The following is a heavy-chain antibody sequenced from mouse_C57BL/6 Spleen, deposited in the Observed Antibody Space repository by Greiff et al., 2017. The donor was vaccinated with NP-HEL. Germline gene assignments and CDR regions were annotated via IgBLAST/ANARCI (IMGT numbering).Heavy chain of an antibody. CDR1: GFTFSDYG. D-gene: IGHD1-1*01. Sequence: EVMLVESGGGLVKPGGSLKLSCAASGFTFSDYGMHWVRQAPEKGLEWVAYISSGSSTIYSADTVKGRFTLSRDNAKNTLFLPMTSLRSEDTAMYYCARVYYGSSWADYWGQGTTLTVSS. CDR2: ISSGSSTI. J-gene: IGHJ2*01. CDR3: ARVYYGSSWADY. V-gene: IGHV5-17*01.